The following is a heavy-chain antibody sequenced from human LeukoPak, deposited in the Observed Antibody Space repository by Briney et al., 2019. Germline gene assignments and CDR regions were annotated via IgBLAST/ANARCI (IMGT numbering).Heavy chain of an antibody. J-gene: IGHJ5*02. CDR3: ARYTAFGDSYFNWFDP. D-gene: IGHD3-10*01. CDR1: GLTFSSYA. CDR2: IKGSGGGT. V-gene: IGHV3-23*01. Sequence: GGSLRLSCAASGLTFSSYAMSWVRQAPGKGLEWVSSIKGSGGGTYYADSLKGRFIISRDNSKNTLYLQMNSLRAEDTAVYYCARYTAFGDSYFNWFDPWGQGTLVTVSS.